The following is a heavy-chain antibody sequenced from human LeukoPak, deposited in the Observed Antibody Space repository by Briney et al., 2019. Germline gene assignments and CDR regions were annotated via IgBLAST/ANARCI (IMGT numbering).Heavy chain of an antibody. J-gene: IGHJ4*02. CDR3: AREAYESFLDC. Sequence: GGSLRLSCAASGFTVSSKYMTWVRQAPGKGLEWVSVLYSGGSTYYADSVKGRFTISRDDSNSTLYLQMNSLRPEDTAVYYCAREAYESFLDCWGQGTLVTVSS. CDR2: LYSGGST. V-gene: IGHV3-66*01. D-gene: IGHD5-12*01. CDR1: GFTVSSKY.